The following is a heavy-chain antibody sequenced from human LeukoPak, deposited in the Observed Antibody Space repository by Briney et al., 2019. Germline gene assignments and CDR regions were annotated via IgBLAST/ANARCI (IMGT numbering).Heavy chain of an antibody. V-gene: IGHV1-46*01. CDR3: ARDLGPVVAASHNWFDP. CDR2: INPSGGST. J-gene: IGHJ5*02. D-gene: IGHD2-15*01. CDR1: GYTFTSYY. Sequence: ASVEVSCKASGYTFTSYYMHWVRQAPGQGLEWMGTINPSGGSTSYAQKFQGRVTMTRDTSTSTVYMELSSLRSEDTAVYYCARDLGPVVAASHNWFDPWGQGTLVTVSS.